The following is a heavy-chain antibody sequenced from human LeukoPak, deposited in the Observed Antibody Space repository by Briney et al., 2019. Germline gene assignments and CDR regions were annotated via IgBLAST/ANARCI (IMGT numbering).Heavy chain of an antibody. CDR1: GFIFSSYN. CDR2: ISSSSSTK. J-gene: IGHJ4*02. D-gene: IGHD3-22*01. Sequence: PGGSLRLSCAASGFIFSSYNMNWVRQAPGKGLEWVSYISSSSSTKYYADSVKGRFTISRDNDNNSLHLQINSLRAEDTAVYYCARAMYYYDSSGYSYYFDYWGQGTLVTVSS. CDR3: ARAMYYYDSSGYSYYFDY. V-gene: IGHV3-48*04.